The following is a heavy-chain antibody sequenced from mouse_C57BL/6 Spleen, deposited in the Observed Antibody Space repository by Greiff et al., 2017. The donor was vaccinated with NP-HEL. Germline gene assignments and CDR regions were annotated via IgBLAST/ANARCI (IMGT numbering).Heavy chain of an antibody. CDR2: ISDGGSYT. J-gene: IGHJ3*01. CDR1: GFTFSSYA. D-gene: IGHD1-1*01. V-gene: IGHV5-4*01. CDR3: AREWDYYGSSTWFAY. Sequence: DVKLVESGGGLVKPGGSLKLSCAASGFTFSSYAMSWVRQTPEKRLEWVATISDGGSYTYYPDNVKGRFTISRDNAKNNLYLQMSHLKSEETAMYYCAREWDYYGSSTWFAYWGQGTLVTVSA.